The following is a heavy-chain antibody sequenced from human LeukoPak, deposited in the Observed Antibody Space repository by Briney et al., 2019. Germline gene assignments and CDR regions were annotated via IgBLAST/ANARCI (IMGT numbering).Heavy chain of an antibody. D-gene: IGHD1-7*01. Sequence: PGGSLRLSCAASGFTFSSYEMNWVRQAPEKGLEWVSYISSSDSTIYYADSVKGRFTISRDNAKNSLYLQMNSLRAEDTAVYYCARDRPNLELYDYWGQGTLVTVSS. J-gene: IGHJ4*02. CDR2: ISSSDSTI. V-gene: IGHV3-48*03. CDR3: ARDRPNLELYDY. CDR1: GFTFSSYE.